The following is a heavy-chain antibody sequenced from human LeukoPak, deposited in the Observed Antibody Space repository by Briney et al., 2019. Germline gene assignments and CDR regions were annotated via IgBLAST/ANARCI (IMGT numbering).Heavy chain of an antibody. V-gene: IGHV1-46*01. CDR3: ARADGDYMVVDY. CDR1: GYTFTSYY. D-gene: IGHD4-17*01. CDR2: INPSGGST. Sequence: ASVKVSCKASGYTFTSYYMHWVRQAPGQGLEWMGIINPSGGSTSYAQKFQGRVTMTRDMSTSTVYMELSSLRSEDPAVYYCARADGDYMVVDYWGQGTLVTVSS. J-gene: IGHJ4*02.